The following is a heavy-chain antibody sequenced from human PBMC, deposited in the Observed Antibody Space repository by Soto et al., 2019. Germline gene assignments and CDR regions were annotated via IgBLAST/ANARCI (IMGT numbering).Heavy chain of an antibody. J-gene: IGHJ4*02. CDR3: AKDSAASFDY. V-gene: IGHV3-30*18. D-gene: IGHD2-15*01. CDR1: GFTFSSYG. Sequence: QVQLVESGGGVVQPGRSLRLSCAASGFTFSSYGMHWVRQAPGKGLEWLAVISYDGSNKYYADSVKGRFTISRDNSKNTLYLQMNSLRAEDTAVYYCAKDSAASFDYWGQGTLVTVSS. CDR2: ISYDGSNK.